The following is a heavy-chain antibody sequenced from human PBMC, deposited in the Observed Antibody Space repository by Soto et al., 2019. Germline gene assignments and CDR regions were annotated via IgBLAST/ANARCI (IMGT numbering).Heavy chain of an antibody. D-gene: IGHD3-16*01. CDR3: ARGIKFGGVLNGMDV. Sequence: ASVKVSCKASGYTFTSYGISWVRQAPGQGLEWMGWIDAYNGKTYYEQKLQGRVTMTTDTSTSTAYMELRSLRSDDTALYYCARGIKFGGVLNGMDVWGQGTTVTVSS. CDR1: GYTFTSYG. CDR2: IDAYNGKT. V-gene: IGHV1-18*01. J-gene: IGHJ6*02.